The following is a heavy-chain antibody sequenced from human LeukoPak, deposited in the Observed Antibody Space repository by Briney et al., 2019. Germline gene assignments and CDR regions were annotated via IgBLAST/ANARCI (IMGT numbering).Heavy chain of an antibody. V-gene: IGHV3-64*01. D-gene: IGHD6-19*01. J-gene: IGHJ4*02. Sequence: GGSLRLSCVASGFTFSSYAMHWVRQAPGKGLEYVPGIYGNGVGTYYANAVKGRFTISRDNSKNTLYLQMGSLRPEDMAVYYCARDSVSSGWSDFDYWGQGTLVTVSS. CDR2: IYGNGVGT. CDR1: GFTFSSYA. CDR3: ARDSVSSGWSDFDY.